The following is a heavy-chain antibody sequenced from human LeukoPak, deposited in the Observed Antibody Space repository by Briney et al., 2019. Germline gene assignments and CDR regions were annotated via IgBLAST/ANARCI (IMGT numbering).Heavy chain of an antibody. J-gene: IGHJ5*01. CDR3: ARGIYGDNYDS. CDR2: IYYSGST. V-gene: IGHV4-59*01. CDR1: GGSISSYY. Sequence: SETLSLTCTGSGGSISSYYWSWIRQPPWRGLAGIGYIYYSGSTNYNPSRKSRVTISVDPSKTQFSLKLSSVTAADTAAHYCARGIYGDNYDSWGHGTLVTVSS. D-gene: IGHD4-23*01.